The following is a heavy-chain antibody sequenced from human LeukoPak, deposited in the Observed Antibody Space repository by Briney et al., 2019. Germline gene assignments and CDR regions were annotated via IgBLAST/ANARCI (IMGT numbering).Heavy chain of an antibody. CDR1: GGSISGYY. CDR2: IYYNGVS. CDR3: ARCPHYYDSSGYPDY. V-gene: IGHV4-59*12. J-gene: IGHJ4*02. D-gene: IGHD3-22*01. Sequence: PSETLSLTCTVSGGSISGYYWSWIRQPPGKGLEWIAYIYYNGVSNYNPSLKSRVIISVDSSKNQFSLKLSSVTAADTAVYYCARCPHYYDSSGYPDYWGQGTLVTVSS.